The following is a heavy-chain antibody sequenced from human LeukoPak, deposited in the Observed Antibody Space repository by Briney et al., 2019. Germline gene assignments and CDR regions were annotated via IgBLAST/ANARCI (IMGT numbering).Heavy chain of an antibody. V-gene: IGHV1-18*01. CDR1: GYTFTSYG. Sequence: ASVKVSCKASGYTFTSYGISWVRQAPGQGLEWMGWISAYNGNTNSAQKLQGRVTMTPDTSTSTASMELRRLRSDDTAVYYCARVVLRYFDRPPEETDYWGQGTLVTVSS. CDR3: ARVVLRYFDRPPEETDY. D-gene: IGHD3-9*01. J-gene: IGHJ4*02. CDR2: ISAYNGNT.